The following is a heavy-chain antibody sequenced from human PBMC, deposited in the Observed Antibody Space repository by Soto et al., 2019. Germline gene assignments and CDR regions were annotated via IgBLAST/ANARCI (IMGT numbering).Heavy chain of an antibody. J-gene: IGHJ4*02. Sequence: GGSLRLSCAASGFTVSINYMSLVRQAQGKGLEWVSVIYSGGSTYYADSVKGRFTISRDNSKNTLYLQMNTLGAEDTAVYYCARDGIGGTVFRGYLDYWGRGTLVTVS. D-gene: IGHD1-7*01. CDR3: ARDGIGGTVFRGYLDY. CDR1: GFTVSINY. V-gene: IGHV3-66*01. CDR2: IYSGGST.